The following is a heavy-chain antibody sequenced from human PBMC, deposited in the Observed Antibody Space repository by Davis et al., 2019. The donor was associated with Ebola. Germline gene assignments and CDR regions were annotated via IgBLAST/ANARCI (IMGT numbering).Heavy chain of an antibody. D-gene: IGHD3-3*01. Sequence: GGSLRLSCAASGFIFSSYSMNWVRQAPGKGLEWVSYISSSSSTIYYADSVKGRFTISRDNAKNSLYLQMNSLRAEDTAVYYCARDFWFRRLDYWGQGTLVTVSS. CDR3: ARDFWFRRLDY. V-gene: IGHV3-48*04. J-gene: IGHJ4*02. CDR1: GFIFSSYS. CDR2: ISSSSSTI.